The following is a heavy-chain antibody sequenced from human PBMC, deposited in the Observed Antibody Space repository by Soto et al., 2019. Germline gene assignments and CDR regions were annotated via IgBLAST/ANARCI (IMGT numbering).Heavy chain of an antibody. V-gene: IGHV3-23*01. J-gene: IGHJ4*02. D-gene: IGHD6-6*01. CDR3: AKAGYSRSAWFYFDY. CDR2: ISGSGGST. Sequence: EVQLLESGGGLVQPGGSLRLSCAASGFTFSSYAMSWVRQAPGKGLEWVSAISGSGGSTYYADSVKGRFTISRDNSKNTLNLQMNSLSAEDTAVDYGAKAGYSRSAWFYFDYWGQGSLVTVSS. CDR1: GFTFSSYA.